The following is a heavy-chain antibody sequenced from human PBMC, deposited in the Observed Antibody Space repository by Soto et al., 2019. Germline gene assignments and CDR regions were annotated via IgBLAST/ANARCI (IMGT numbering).Heavy chain of an antibody. D-gene: IGHD5-12*01. Sequence: SETLSLTCTVSGGSISSSYYYWSWIRQPPGKGLEWIGYIYYSGSTYYNPSLKSRLTISVDTSKNQFSLKLNSVTAADTAVYYCARENSGYDPTGSFDYWGQGTLVTVSS. V-gene: IGHV4-30-4*01. CDR3: ARENSGYDPTGSFDY. CDR2: IYYSGST. CDR1: GGSISSSYYY. J-gene: IGHJ4*02.